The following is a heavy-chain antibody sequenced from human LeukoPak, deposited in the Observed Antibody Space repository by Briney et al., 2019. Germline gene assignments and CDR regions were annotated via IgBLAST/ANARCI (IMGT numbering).Heavy chain of an antibody. J-gene: IGHJ3*02. CDR1: GYTFTSYG. D-gene: IGHD6-19*01. Sequence: GATVKVSCKASGYTFTSYGISWVRQAPGQGLEWMGWISAYNGNTNYAQKLQGRVTMTTDTSTSTAYMELRSLRSDDTAVYYCARDRNWGSGWSHDTFDIWGQGTMVTVSS. CDR2: ISAYNGNT. CDR3: ARDRNWGSGWSHDTFDI. V-gene: IGHV1-18*01.